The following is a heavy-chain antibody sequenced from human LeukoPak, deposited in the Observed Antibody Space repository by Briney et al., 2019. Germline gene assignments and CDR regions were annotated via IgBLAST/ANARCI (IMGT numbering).Heavy chain of an antibody. V-gene: IGHV3-30-3*01. Sequence: PGGSLRLSCAASGFSFSSFAMHWVRQAPGKGLEWVAVTPYDGNNKYYADSVKGRFTISRDNSKNTLYLLMNSLRVEDTALYYCARDGNSGYDLTYYYGMDVWGQGTTVTVAS. CDR1: GFSFSSFA. D-gene: IGHD5-12*01. CDR3: ARDGNSGYDLTYYYGMDV. J-gene: IGHJ6*02. CDR2: TPYDGNNK.